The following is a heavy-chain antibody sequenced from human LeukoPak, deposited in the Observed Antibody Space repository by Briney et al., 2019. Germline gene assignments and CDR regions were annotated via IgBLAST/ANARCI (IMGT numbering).Heavy chain of an antibody. Sequence: SQTLSLTCTVSGGSISSGSYYWSWLRQPAGTGLEWIGRIYISGSTNYNPSLKSRVTISVDTSKNQFSLKLSSVTAADTAVYYCAREGYCSGGGCYSTPYWGQGTLVTVSS. CDR3: AREGYCSGGGCYSTPY. V-gene: IGHV4-61*02. CDR2: IYISGST. CDR1: GGSISSGSYY. D-gene: IGHD2-15*01. J-gene: IGHJ4*02.